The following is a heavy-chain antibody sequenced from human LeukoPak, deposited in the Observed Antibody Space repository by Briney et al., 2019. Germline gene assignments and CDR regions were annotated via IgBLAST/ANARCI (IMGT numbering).Heavy chain of an antibody. J-gene: IGHJ4*02. Sequence: GGSLSLCCAASGFTFSSYSMNWVRQAPGKGLEWVSFISSSSSNIYYADSVKGRFTISRDNAKNSLYLQMTSLRAEDTAVYYCARRCSGGSCYVGFDYWGQGTLVTVSS. CDR2: ISSSSSNI. V-gene: IGHV3-21*01. D-gene: IGHD2-15*01. CDR3: ARRCSGGSCYVGFDY. CDR1: GFTFSSYS.